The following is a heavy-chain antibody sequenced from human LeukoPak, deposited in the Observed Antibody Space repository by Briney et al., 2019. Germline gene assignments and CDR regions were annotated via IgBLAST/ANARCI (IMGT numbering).Heavy chain of an antibody. CDR3: ARFSSSWYGVDV. V-gene: IGHV4-59*01. Sequence: PSETLSPTCTVSGGSLNSYFWTWIRQPPGKGLEWIGYIYYSGSTNYNPSLKSRVTISVDTSKNHFSLKLSSVTAADTAVYYCARFSSSWYGVDVWGKGITVTVSS. J-gene: IGHJ6*04. D-gene: IGHD6-13*01. CDR1: GGSLNSYF. CDR2: IYYSGST.